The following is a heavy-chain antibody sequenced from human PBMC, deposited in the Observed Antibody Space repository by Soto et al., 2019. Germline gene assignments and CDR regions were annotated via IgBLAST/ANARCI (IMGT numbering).Heavy chain of an antibody. CDR2: IKSKTDGGTT. CDR3: TTSIPEDYDYIWGSYRYALLDYYYYMDV. D-gene: IGHD3-16*02. J-gene: IGHJ6*03. CDR1: GFTFSNAW. Sequence: GGSLRLSCAASGFTFSNAWMSWVRQAPGKGLEWVGRIKSKTDGGTTDYAAPVKGRFTISRDDSKNTLYLQMNSLKTEDTAVYYCTTSIPEDYDYIWGSYRYALLDYYYYMDVWGKGTTVTVSS. V-gene: IGHV3-15*01.